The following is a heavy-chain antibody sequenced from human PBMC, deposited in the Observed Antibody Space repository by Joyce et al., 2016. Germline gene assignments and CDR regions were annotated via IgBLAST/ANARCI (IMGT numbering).Heavy chain of an antibody. D-gene: IGHD3-3*01. V-gene: IGHV4-31*03. Sequence: QVQLQESGPGLVKPSQTLSLLCTVSGGSISSGHYHWSWIRPHPGKGLEWIGYIYFRGSTYYNPSLKSRVTISVDTSKNQFSLNLDSVTAADTAVYYCARNPRVSAEAFDIWGQGTMVTVSS. CDR2: IYFRGST. CDR1: GGSISSGHYH. CDR3: ARNPRVSAEAFDI. J-gene: IGHJ3*02.